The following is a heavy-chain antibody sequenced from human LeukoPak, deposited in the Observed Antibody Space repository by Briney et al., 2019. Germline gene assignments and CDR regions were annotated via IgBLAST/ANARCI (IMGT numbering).Heavy chain of an antibody. CDR2: ISGNGGST. V-gene: IGHV3-23*01. J-gene: IGHJ5*02. Sequence: PGGSLRLSCAASGFTFSNYAVSWVRQTPGQGLEWVSGISGNGGSTYYADSVRGRFTISRDNSKNTLFLQMNSLRAEDTAVYYCISRDLLNWFDPWGQGTLVTVSS. CDR1: GFTFSNYA. CDR3: ISRDLLNWFDP.